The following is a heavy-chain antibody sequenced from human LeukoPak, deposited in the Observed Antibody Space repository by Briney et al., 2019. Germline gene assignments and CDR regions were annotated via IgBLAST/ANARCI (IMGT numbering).Heavy chain of an antibody. J-gene: IGHJ4*02. V-gene: IGHV4-39*07. CDR1: GGSISSSTYY. CDR3: ARGRYYYDSSGYMFDY. Sequence: SETLSLTCTVSGGSISSSTYYWGWIRQPPGKGLEWIGSIYYSGSTYYNPSLKSRVTMSVDTSKNQFSLRLSSVTAADTAVYYCARGRYYYDSSGYMFDYWGQGTLVTVSS. D-gene: IGHD3-22*01. CDR2: IYYSGST.